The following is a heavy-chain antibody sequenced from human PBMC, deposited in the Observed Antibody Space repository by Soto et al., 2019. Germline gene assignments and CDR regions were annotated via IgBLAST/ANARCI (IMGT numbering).Heavy chain of an antibody. CDR3: ARDKLGIDY. J-gene: IGHJ4*02. Sequence: QVQLQESGPGLVKPSETLSLTCTVSGGSISSYYWSWIRQPPGKGLEWIGYIYYSGITNYNPSLKIRVTISVDTSKNQFSLTLSSVTAADTAVYYCARDKLGIDYWGQGTLVTVSS. V-gene: IGHV4-59*01. D-gene: IGHD3-16*01. CDR2: IYYSGIT. CDR1: GGSISSYY.